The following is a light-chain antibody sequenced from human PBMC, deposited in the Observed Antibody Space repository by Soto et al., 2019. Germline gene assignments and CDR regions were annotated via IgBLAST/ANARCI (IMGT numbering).Light chain of an antibody. CDR2: AAS. Sequence: DIQMTQSPSSLSASVGDRVTITCRSSQSIGSYVNWYQQKPGKAPKLLIFAASSLQGGVPSRCTGSGYGTDITLTISGLQPEEFATYYCQQSYIIPRVFGQGTTVEIK. CDR3: QQSYIIPRV. J-gene: IGKJ1*01. V-gene: IGKV1-39*01. CDR1: QSIGSY.